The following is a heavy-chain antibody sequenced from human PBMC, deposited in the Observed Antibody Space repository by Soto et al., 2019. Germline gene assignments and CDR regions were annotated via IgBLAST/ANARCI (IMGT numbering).Heavy chain of an antibody. CDR2: MNPNSGST. CDR1: GYTFTSYD. Sequence: ASVKVSCKASGYTFTSYDINWVRQATGQGFEWMGWMNPNSGSTYYADSVKGRFTISRDNSKNTLYLQMNSLRAEDTAVYYCARRPYGYYYGMDVWGQGTTVTVSS. V-gene: IGHV1-8*01. D-gene: IGHD4-17*01. J-gene: IGHJ6*02. CDR3: ARRPYGYYYGMDV.